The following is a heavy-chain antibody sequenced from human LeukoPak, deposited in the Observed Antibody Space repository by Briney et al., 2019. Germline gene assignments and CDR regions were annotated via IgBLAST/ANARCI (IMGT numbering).Heavy chain of an antibody. D-gene: IGHD3-22*01. V-gene: IGHV3-21*01. CDR1: GGSISSYY. J-gene: IGHJ4*02. CDR3: ARDVRSYYYDSSGYYYYFDY. Sequence: ETLSLTCTVSGGSISSYYWSWIRQPPGKGLEWVSSISSSSSYIYYADSVKGRFTISRDNAKNSLYLQMNSLRAEDTAVYYCARDVRSYYYDSSGYYYYFDYWGQGTLVTVSS. CDR2: ISSSSSYI.